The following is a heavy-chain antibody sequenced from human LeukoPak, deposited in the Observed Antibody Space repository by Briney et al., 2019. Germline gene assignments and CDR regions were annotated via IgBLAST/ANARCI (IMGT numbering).Heavy chain of an antibody. CDR2: IYYSGST. CDR1: GGSISSYY. D-gene: IGHD3-10*01. CDR3: ARGGRITMVRGSFYYFDY. J-gene: IGHJ4*02. Sequence: SETLSLTCTVSGGSISSYYWSWIRQPPGKGLEWIGYIYYSGSTKYSPSLKSRVTISLNTSKNQFSLKLSSLAAADTAVYYCARGGRITMVRGSFYYFDYWGQGTLVTVSS. V-gene: IGHV4-59*08.